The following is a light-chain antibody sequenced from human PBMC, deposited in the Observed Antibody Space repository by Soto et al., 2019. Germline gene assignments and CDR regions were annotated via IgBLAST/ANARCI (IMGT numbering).Light chain of an antibody. Sequence: EIVLAQSPGTLSLSPGERATLSCRASKSVTNSFLAWYQQKPGQAPRLLIYGASRRATGIPDRFTGSGSGIDFTLTISRLEPEDFAVYYCHHYVSSPWAFGQGTKVEI. J-gene: IGKJ1*01. V-gene: IGKV3-20*01. CDR1: KSVTNSF. CDR3: HHYVSSPWA. CDR2: GAS.